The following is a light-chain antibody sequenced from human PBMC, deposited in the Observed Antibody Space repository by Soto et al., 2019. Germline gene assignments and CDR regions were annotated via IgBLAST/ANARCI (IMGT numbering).Light chain of an antibody. J-gene: IGLJ1*01. CDR2: VVS. CDR3: SSYTSSNTYG. V-gene: IGLV2-18*02. CDR1: SSDVGSYNR. Sequence: QSALTQPPSVSGSPGQSVTISCTGTSSDVGSYNRVSWYQQPPGTAPKLMIYVVSNRPSGVPDRFSGSKSGNTASLTFSGLQAEDEADYYCSSYTSSNTYGFGTGTKVTVL.